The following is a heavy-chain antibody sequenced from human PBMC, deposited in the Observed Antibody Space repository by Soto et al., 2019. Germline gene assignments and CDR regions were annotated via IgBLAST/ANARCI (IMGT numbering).Heavy chain of an antibody. V-gene: IGHV3-7*01. Sequence: PGGSLRLSCAASGFTFKSYWMTWVRQAPGKGLEWVANIKEDGSERNHVDSVKGRFTISRDNAENSLYLQMNSLGAEDTAVYYCARGGYSYGLWGPGTLVTLSS. CDR2: IKEDGSER. CDR3: ARGGYSYGL. CDR1: GFTFKSYW. D-gene: IGHD4-17*01. J-gene: IGHJ4*02.